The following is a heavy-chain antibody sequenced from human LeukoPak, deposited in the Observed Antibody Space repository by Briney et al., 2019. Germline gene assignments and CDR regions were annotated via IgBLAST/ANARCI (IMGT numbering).Heavy chain of an antibody. Sequence: PGGSLRLSCVASGFTFSGYAMSWVRQAPGKGLEWVSTISGSGGSTYYADSVKGRFTISRDTSKNAVYLQMNSLRAEDTAVYYCAKESGYDVDFDYWGQGTLVTVSS. J-gene: IGHJ4*02. D-gene: IGHD5-12*01. V-gene: IGHV3-23*01. CDR3: AKESGYDVDFDY. CDR2: ISGSGGST. CDR1: GFTFSGYA.